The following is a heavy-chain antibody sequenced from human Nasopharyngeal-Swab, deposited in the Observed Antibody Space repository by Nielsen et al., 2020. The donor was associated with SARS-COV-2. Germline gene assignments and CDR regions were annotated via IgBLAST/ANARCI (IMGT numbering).Heavy chain of an antibody. CDR2: ISGSGGDT. Sequence: WIRQPPGKGLEWVSAISGSGGDTYYADSVKGRFTISRDNSKNTLYLQMNSLRAEDTAVYYCAKSVWFDPWGQGTLVTVSS. V-gene: IGHV3-23*01. J-gene: IGHJ5*02. CDR3: AKSVWFDP.